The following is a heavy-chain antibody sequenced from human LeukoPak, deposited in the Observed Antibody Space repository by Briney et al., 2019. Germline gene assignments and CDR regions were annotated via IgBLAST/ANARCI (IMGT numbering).Heavy chain of an antibody. J-gene: IGHJ6*03. D-gene: IGHD2-15*01. V-gene: IGHV3-11*04. CDR1: GFTFSDYY. CDR2: IGRSGTTI. Sequence: GGSLRLSCAASGFTFSDYYMSWIRQVPGKGLEWVSYIGRSGTTIHYADSVKGRFTISWDNAKKSLYLQMNSLRAEDTAVYYCARKPRIRVVVAATSSYYYYYMDVWGKGTTVTVSS. CDR3: ARKPRIRVVVAATSSYYYYYMDV.